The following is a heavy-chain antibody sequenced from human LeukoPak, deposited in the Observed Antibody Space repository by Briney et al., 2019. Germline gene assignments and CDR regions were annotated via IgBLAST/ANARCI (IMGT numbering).Heavy chain of an antibody. CDR3: ARSRLDYNSGTYMLDP. CDR2: ISAYNGNT. CDR1: GYTFTSYG. J-gene: IGHJ5*02. D-gene: IGHD3-10*01. Sequence: GASVKVSCKASGYTFTSYGISWVRQAPGQGLEWMGWISAYNGNTNYAQKLQGRVTMTTDTSTSTAYMELRSLRSDDTAVYYCARSRLDYNSGTYMLDPWGQGTLVTVSS. V-gene: IGHV1-18*01.